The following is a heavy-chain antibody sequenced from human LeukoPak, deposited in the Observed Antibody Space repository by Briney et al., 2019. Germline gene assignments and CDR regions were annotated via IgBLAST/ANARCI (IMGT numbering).Heavy chain of an antibody. D-gene: IGHD3-9*01. CDR1: GYSFTSYW. Sequence: GESLQISCQGSGYSFTSYWIGWGRQMPGKGLGWMGIIYPGDSDTRYSPSFQGQGTISADKSISTAYLQWSSLKASDTAMYYCARHSGLTPEGMDVWGQGTTVTVSS. V-gene: IGHV5-51*01. J-gene: IGHJ6*02. CDR3: ARHSGLTPEGMDV. CDR2: IYPGDSDT.